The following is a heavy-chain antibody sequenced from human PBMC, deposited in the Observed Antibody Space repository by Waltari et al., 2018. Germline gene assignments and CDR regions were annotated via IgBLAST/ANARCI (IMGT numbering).Heavy chain of an antibody. J-gene: IGHJ6*03. V-gene: IGHV4-39*01. D-gene: IGHD3-10*01. CDR2: IYYRGST. CDR1: GASIPHRNSS. Sequence: QLQLQESGPGLVKPSETLSLTCSVSGASIPHRNSSWSWIRQPPGKGLEWIGSIYYRGSTYSSPSLKSRVTISLDTSKNQLSLKVSSVTVADTAIYFCARNMESPYNAPYYFYYMDVWGKGTTVTVSS. CDR3: ARNMESPYNAPYYFYYMDV.